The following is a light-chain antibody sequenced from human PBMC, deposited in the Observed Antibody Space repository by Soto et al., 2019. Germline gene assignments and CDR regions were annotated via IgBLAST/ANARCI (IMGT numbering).Light chain of an antibody. V-gene: IGKV3-11*01. CDR3: QHET. CDR1: QSVSSY. J-gene: IGKJ1*01. Sequence: EIVLTQSPGTLSLSPGERATLSCRASQSVSSYLAWYQQKPGQAPRLLIYDASNRATGIPARFSGSGSGTDFTLTISSLEPEDFAVYYCQHETFGQGTKVDIK. CDR2: DAS.